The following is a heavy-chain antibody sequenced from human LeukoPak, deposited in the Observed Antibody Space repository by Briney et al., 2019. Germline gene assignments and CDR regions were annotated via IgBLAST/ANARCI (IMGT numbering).Heavy chain of an antibody. Sequence: GASVKVSCKASGYTFTSYGISWVRQAPGQGLEWMGWISAYNGNTNYAQKLQGRVTMTTDTSTSTAYMELRSLRSDDTAVYYCAREMFQHYYDSSGPYYFDYWGQGTLVTVSS. D-gene: IGHD3-22*01. J-gene: IGHJ4*02. V-gene: IGHV1-18*01. CDR1: GYTFTSYG. CDR2: ISAYNGNT. CDR3: AREMFQHYYDSSGPYYFDY.